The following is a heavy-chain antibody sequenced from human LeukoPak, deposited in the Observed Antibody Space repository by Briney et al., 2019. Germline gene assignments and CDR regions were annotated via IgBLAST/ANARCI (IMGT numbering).Heavy chain of an antibody. D-gene: IGHD2-2*01. V-gene: IGHV3-48*01. J-gene: IGHJ4*02. CDR1: GFTFSSFS. CDR2: ISSTSGTI. Sequence: PGGSLRFSCAASGFTFSSFSMNWVRQAPGKGLESVSYISSTSGTIYYADSVKGRFTISRDNAKNSLYLQMNSLRAEDTAVYYCARDFPARYCSSTSCSSNFDYWGQGTLVTVSS. CDR3: ARDFPARYCSSTSCSSNFDY.